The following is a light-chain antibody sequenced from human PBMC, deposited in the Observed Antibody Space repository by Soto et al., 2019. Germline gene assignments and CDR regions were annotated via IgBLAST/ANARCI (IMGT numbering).Light chain of an antibody. CDR2: EVS. Sequence: QSALTQPPSASGSPGQSLTISCTGTSSDVGGYNYVSWYQHHPGKAPKLMIYEVSKRPSGVPDRFSGSKSANTASLTVSGLQAEDEADYYCSSYAGSSDYVFGTGTKVTVL. J-gene: IGLJ1*01. CDR3: SSYAGSSDYV. CDR1: SSDVGGYNY. V-gene: IGLV2-8*01.